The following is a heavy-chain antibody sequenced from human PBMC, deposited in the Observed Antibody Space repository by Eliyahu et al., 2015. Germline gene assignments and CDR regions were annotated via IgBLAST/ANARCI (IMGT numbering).Heavy chain of an antibody. CDR3: ARRGRCSGGGCYRSIDY. Sequence: QVQLQQWGGGMLKPSETLSLTCEVYGGSLSDYYYWNWIRQPPGKGLEWVGEMNHYENTNYNPSLESRVTISLDRSKNHFSLKLTSVTAADTAVYYCARRGRCSGGGCYRSIDYWGRGTLVTVSS. CDR1: GGSLSDYY. D-gene: IGHD2-15*01. CDR2: MNHYENT. V-gene: IGHV4-34*01. J-gene: IGHJ4*02.